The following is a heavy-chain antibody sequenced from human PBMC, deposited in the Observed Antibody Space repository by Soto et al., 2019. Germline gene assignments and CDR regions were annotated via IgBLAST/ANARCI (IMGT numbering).Heavy chain of an antibody. CDR3: ARSSKNQYCSGGSCYADYYYYMDV. J-gene: IGHJ6*03. CDR1: GYTFTGYY. Sequence: QVQLVQSGAEVKKPGASVKVSCKASGYTFTGYYMHWVRQAPGQGLEWMGWINPNSGGTNYAQKFQGRVTMTSDTSISTAYMELSRLRSDDTAVYYCARSSKNQYCSGGSCYADYYYYMDVWGKGTTVTVSS. CDR2: INPNSGGT. D-gene: IGHD2-15*01. V-gene: IGHV1-2*02.